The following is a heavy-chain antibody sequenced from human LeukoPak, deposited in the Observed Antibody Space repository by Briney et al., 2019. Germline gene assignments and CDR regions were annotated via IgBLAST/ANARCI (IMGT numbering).Heavy chain of an antibody. CDR3: AKDHSPSY. J-gene: IGHJ4*02. Sequence: GGSLRLSCAASGFTFSSYVMSWVRQAPGKGLEWVSAISGSGGSRYYVDSVKGRFTISRDNSKNTVYLQMNSLRAEDTAVYYCAKDHSPSYWGQGTLVTVSS. V-gene: IGHV3-23*01. CDR2: ISGSGGSR. CDR1: GFTFSSYV.